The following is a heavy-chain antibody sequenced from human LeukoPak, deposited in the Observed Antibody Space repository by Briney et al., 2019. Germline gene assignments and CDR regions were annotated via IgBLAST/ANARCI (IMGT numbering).Heavy chain of an antibody. CDR1: GFTFTNSW. D-gene: IGHD1-26*01. V-gene: IGHV3-7*01. Sequence: GGSLRLSCAASGFTFTNSWMARVRQAPGKGLEGGANIKEDGSTKHYADSLKGRFTISRDNPKNSLYLQMNRLRSDDTAVYYCARDTDGSLDYWGQGILVTVAS. J-gene: IGHJ4*02. CDR3: ARDTDGSLDY. CDR2: IKEDGSTK.